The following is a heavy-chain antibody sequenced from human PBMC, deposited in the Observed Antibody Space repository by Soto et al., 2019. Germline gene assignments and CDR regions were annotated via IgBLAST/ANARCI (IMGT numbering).Heavy chain of an antibody. V-gene: IGHV1-69*06. J-gene: IGHJ6*02. Sequence: QMRLVQSGAEVKTPGSSVTVSCKASVGTFSSYAIRWVRQAPGQGLEWLRELIPIFGTTKYAQNLQGRVTRSADKATSTAYMELSSLGSEDTAVYYGAREGRVTTGRAVIRSGMQVWGQGTTVTVSS. CDR1: VGTFSSYA. CDR2: LIPIFGTT. CDR3: AREGRVTTGRAVIRSGMQV. D-gene: IGHD3-10*01.